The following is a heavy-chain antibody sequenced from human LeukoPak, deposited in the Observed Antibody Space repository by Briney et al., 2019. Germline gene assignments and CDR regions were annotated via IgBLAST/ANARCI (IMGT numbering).Heavy chain of an antibody. Sequence: PGGSLRLSCAASGCTFSGYAMSWVRQAPGKGLEWVSAISGSGGSTYYADSVKGRFTISRDNSKNTLYLQMNSLRAEDTAVYYCAKVNFDWLLSNFDYWGQGTLVTVSS. CDR2: ISGSGGST. J-gene: IGHJ4*02. V-gene: IGHV3-23*01. CDR1: GCTFSGYA. CDR3: AKVNFDWLLSNFDY. D-gene: IGHD3-9*01.